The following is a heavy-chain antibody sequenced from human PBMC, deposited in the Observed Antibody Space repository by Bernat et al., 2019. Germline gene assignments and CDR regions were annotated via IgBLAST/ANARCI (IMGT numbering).Heavy chain of an antibody. Sequence: VQLVESGGGLVQPGGSLRLSCAVSGFAFSNYWMSWVRQAPGKGLEWVAVIWYDGSNKYYADSVKGRFTISRDNSKNTLYLQMNSLRAEDTAVYYCASPLIAAAGTDYWGQGTLVTVSS. J-gene: IGHJ4*02. D-gene: IGHD6-13*01. V-gene: IGHV3-33*08. CDR3: ASPLIAAAGTDY. CDR2: IWYDGSNK. CDR1: GFAFSNYW.